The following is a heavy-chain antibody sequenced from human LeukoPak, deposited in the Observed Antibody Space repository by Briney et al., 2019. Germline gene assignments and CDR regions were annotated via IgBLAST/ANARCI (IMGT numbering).Heavy chain of an antibody. Sequence: PGGSLRLSCAASGFTFDDYTMHWVRQAPGKGLEWVSGITWNSGSIDYADSVKGRFTISRDNAKNSLYLQMNSLRAADTALYYCAKDIGAAKYYGMDVWGQGTTVTVSS. CDR2: ITWNSGSI. D-gene: IGHD6-25*01. J-gene: IGHJ6*02. V-gene: IGHV3-9*01. CDR3: AKDIGAAKYYGMDV. CDR1: GFTFDDYT.